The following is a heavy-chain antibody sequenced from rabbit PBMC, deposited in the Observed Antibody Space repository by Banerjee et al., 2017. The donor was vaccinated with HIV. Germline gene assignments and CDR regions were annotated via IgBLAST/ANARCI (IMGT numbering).Heavy chain of an antibody. CDR2: IYTGSGSA. J-gene: IGHJ4*01. CDR1: GFSFSSSYY. CDR3: VRDLFGAYAGYGHGL. V-gene: IGHV1S43*01. Sequence: QEQLVESGGGLVQPEGSLTLTCTASGFSFSSSYYMCWVRQAPGKGLEWIGCIYTGSGSAAYANWVNGRFTISRSTSLNTVDLKMTSLTAADTATYFCVRDLFGAYAGYGHGLWGPGTLVTVS. D-gene: IGHD7-1*01.